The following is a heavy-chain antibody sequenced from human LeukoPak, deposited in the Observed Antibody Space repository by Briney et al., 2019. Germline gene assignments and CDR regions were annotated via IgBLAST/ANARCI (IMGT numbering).Heavy chain of an antibody. CDR1: GFTFSDYF. J-gene: IGHJ4*02. V-gene: IGHV3-11*01. CDR2: IGSSGSPI. CDR3: VRLLAADGLIDS. Sequence: PGGSLRLSCAASGFTFSDYFMSWIRQAPGKGLEWISYIGSSGSPIYYADSVRGRFTISRDNAKNSLHLQMNSLGAEDTAVYYCVRLLAADGLIDSWGQGTLVTVSS. D-gene: IGHD6-25*01.